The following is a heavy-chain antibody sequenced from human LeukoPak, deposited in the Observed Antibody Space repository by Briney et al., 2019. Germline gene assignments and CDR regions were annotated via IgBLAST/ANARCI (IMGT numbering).Heavy chain of an antibody. D-gene: IGHD1-14*01. CDR2: ISYDGSNK. Sequence: GGSLRLSCAASGFTFNNYLMHWVRQAPGKGLEWVAVISYDGSNKYYVDSVKGRFTISRDTSKNTLYLQMNSLRGEDTAAYYCARGWGTTYDYWGQGTLVTVSS. V-gene: IGHV3-30*03. J-gene: IGHJ4*02. CDR3: ARGWGTTYDY. CDR1: GFTFNNYL.